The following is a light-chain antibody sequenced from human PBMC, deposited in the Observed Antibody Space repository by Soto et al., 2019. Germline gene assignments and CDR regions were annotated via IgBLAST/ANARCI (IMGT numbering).Light chain of an antibody. V-gene: IGKV3-15*01. CDR2: AAY. CDR3: QQYNNWRAIT. J-gene: IGKJ5*01. Sequence: EIVMTQSPATLSVSPVAVATLSCRVSQSVVTNLAWYQQKPGQAPRLIIYAAYTRATGVPARFSGSGSGTEFTLTISIMKSEDSAIYYCQQYNNWRAITFGQGTRLEIK. CDR1: QSVVTN.